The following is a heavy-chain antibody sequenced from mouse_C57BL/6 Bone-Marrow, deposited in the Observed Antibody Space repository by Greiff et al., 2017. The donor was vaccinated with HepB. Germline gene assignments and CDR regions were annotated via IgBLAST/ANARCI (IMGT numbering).Heavy chain of an antibody. Sequence: QVQLQQPGAELVRPGTSVKLSCKASGYTFTSYWLHWVKQRPGQGLEWIGVIDPSDSYTNYNQKFKGKATLTVDTSSSTAYMQLSSLTSEDSAVYYCASTYYYGLDYRGQGTTLTVSS. CDR1: GYTFTSYW. CDR3: ASTYYYGLDY. D-gene: IGHD1-1*01. J-gene: IGHJ2*01. V-gene: IGHV1-59*01. CDR2: IDPSDSYT.